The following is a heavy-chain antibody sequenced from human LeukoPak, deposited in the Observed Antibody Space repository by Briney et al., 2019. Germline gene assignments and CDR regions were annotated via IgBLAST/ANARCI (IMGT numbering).Heavy chain of an antibody. CDR1: GYRFTSYW. D-gene: IGHD3-22*01. J-gene: IGHJ5*01. CDR2: IYPGDSDT. CDR3: ARRDSSGYYSSMFDS. Sequence: GESLKISCKGSGYRFTSYWIGWVRQMPGKGLEWMGIIYPGDSDTRYSPSFQGQVTISADKSISTAYLQWSSLKAPDTAMYYCARRDSSGYYSSMFDSWGQGTPVTVSS. V-gene: IGHV5-51*01.